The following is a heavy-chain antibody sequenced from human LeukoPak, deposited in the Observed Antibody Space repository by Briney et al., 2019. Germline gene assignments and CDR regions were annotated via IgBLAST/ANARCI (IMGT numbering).Heavy chain of an antibody. Sequence: SETLSLTCAVYGGSFSGYYWSWIRQPPGKGLEWIGEINHSGSTNYNPSLKSRVTISVDTSKNQFSLKLSSVTAADTAVYYWARAGYDFWSGYSNQIDYWGQGTLVTVSS. D-gene: IGHD3-3*01. CDR2: INHSGST. CDR1: GGSFSGYY. CDR3: ARAGYDFWSGYSNQIDY. V-gene: IGHV4-34*01. J-gene: IGHJ4*02.